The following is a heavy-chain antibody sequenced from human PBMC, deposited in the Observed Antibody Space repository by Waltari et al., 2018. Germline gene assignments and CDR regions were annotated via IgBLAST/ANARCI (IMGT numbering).Heavy chain of an antibody. CDR2: IHGSGRI. CDR3: ARDRGRGLYLDS. CDR1: GDSISGSCW. D-gene: IGHD5-12*01. J-gene: IGHJ4*02. V-gene: IGHV4-4*02. Sequence: QVQLQESGPGLVKPSGTLSVTCAVSGDSISGSCWWSWVRQPPGTGLEWIGQIHGSGRINYNPSLESRVTVSRDTSNNQFSLKLTSATAADTAVYFCARDRGRGLYLDSWGQGILVTVSP.